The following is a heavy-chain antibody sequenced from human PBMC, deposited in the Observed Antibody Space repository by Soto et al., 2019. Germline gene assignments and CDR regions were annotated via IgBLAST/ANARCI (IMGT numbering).Heavy chain of an antibody. CDR1: GVTFSSYG. J-gene: IGHJ6*02. CDR2: IWYDGSNK. CDR3: ARAGWQLQPEIYYYYGMDV. Sequence: PGGSLRLSCAASGVTFSSYGMHWVRQAPGKGLEWVAVIWYDGSNKYYADSVKGRFTISRDNSKNTLYLQMNSLRAEDTAVYYCARAGWQLQPEIYYYYGMDVWGQGTTVTVSS. V-gene: IGHV3-33*01. D-gene: IGHD2-15*01.